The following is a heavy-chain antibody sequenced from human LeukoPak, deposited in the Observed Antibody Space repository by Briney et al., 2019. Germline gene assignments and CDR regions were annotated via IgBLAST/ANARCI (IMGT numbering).Heavy chain of an antibody. CDR2: IYPGGNT. CDR3: ARDSSHHYYDY. V-gene: IGHV3-66*01. CDR1: GFTVSSSY. J-gene: IGHJ4*02. D-gene: IGHD2-2*01. Sequence: GGSLRLSCAASGFTVSSSYMSWVGQAPGKGLEWVSVIYPGGNTYYADSVKGGFTISRDTSKNTVYLEMNSLRGEDTAVYYCARDSSHHYYDYWGQGTQVTVSS.